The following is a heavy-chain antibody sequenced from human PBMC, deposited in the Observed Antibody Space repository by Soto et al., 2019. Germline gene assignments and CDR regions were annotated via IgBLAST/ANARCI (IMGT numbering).Heavy chain of an antibody. CDR3: AKNGDFDYDAFDV. Sequence: GGSLRLSCISSGFTFRSYTMNWVRQAPGRGLEWVSAIRGFGRDTFYAESVKGRFIISRDNAKNTLYLQMDTLRAEDTAIYYCAKNGDFDYDAFDVWGQGTVVTVSS. V-gene: IGHV3-23*01. CDR1: GFTFRSYT. J-gene: IGHJ3*01. D-gene: IGHD3-16*01. CDR2: IRGFGRDT.